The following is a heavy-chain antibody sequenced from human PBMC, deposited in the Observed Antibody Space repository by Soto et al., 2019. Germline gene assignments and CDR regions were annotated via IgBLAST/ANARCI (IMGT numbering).Heavy chain of an antibody. D-gene: IGHD1-1*01. V-gene: IGHV1-8*01. Sequence: QVQLVQSGAEVRKPGASVKVSCEASGYTFTSYDIYWVRQATGQGLEWMGGMNPNTGNSGYAQKCQGRVTMTSDTSISKAHMKLSSLRSEDTAVYYCARRAETNGWNGFGADKYYFDFWGQGTLVTVSS. CDR2: MNPNTGNS. CDR1: GYTFTSYD. CDR3: ARRAETNGWNGFGADKYYFDF. J-gene: IGHJ4*02.